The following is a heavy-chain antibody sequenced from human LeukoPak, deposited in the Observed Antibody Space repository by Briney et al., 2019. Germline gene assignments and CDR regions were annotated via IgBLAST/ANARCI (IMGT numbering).Heavy chain of an antibody. V-gene: IGHV1-8*01. D-gene: IGHD3-22*01. CDR1: GYTFTSYD. CDR3: ARDGAPDYDSSGYQGY. CDR2: MNPNSGNT. J-gene: IGHJ4*02. Sequence: GASVKVPCKASGYTFTSYDINWVRQATGQGLEWMGWMNPNSGNTGYAQKFQGRVTMTRNTSISTAYMELSSLISEDTAVYYCARDGAPDYDSSGYQGYWGQGTLVTVSS.